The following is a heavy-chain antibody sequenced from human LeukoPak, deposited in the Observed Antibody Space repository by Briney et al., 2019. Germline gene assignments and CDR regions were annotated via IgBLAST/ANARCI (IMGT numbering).Heavy chain of an antibody. Sequence: SETLSLTCTVSGGSISSRSYYWGWIRQPPGKGLEWIGNIYYDGSTYYNPSLKSRATISVDTSKNQCSLKLSSVPAADTAVYYCARARSRWDLLPFDYWGQGALVTVSS. CDR3: ARARSRWDLLPFDY. CDR2: IYYDGST. V-gene: IGHV4-39*07. CDR1: GGSISSRSYY. D-gene: IGHD1-26*01. J-gene: IGHJ4*02.